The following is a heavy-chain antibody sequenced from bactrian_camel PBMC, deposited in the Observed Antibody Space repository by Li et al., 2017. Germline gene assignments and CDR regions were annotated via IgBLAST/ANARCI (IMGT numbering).Heavy chain of an antibody. CDR2: IAGSGPT. CDR3: AAVRYGVTWYPLCRARSADFGY. D-gene: IGHD6*01. CDR1: GATHMRSFC. Sequence: HVQLVESGGGSVQAGGSLRVSCLASGATHMRSFCMAWFRQAVGKEREGVAVIAGSGPTGCADSVKGRFTISKDNAKNTLYLQMNSLKPEDTAMYYCAAVRYGVTWYPLCRARSADFGYWGQGTQ. J-gene: IGHJ6*01. V-gene: IGHV3S57*01.